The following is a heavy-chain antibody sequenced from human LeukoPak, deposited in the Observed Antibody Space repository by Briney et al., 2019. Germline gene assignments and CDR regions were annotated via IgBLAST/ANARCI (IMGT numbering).Heavy chain of an antibody. V-gene: IGHV3-48*04. J-gene: IGHJ4*02. D-gene: IGHD3-22*01. Sequence: GGSLRLSCAASGFTFSSYSMNWVRQAPGKGLEWVSYISSSGSTIYYADSVKGRFTISRDNAKNSLYLQMNSLRAEDTAVYYCARSRYYDSSAYYHSFDCWGQGTLVTVSS. CDR2: ISSSGSTI. CDR3: ARSRYYDSSAYYHSFDC. CDR1: GFTFSSYS.